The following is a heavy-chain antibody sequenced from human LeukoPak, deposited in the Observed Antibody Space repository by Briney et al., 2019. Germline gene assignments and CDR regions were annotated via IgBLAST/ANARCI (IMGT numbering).Heavy chain of an antibody. Sequence: ASVKVSCKASGYTFTSYYMHWVRQVPGQGLEWMGGINPSGGSTSYAQKFQGRLTMTRDTSTSTVYMELSSLRSEDTAVYYCARDRGEGYYSDYWGQGTLVTVSS. CDR2: INPSGGST. D-gene: IGHD3-10*01. CDR1: GYTFTSYY. CDR3: ARDRGEGYYSDY. J-gene: IGHJ4*02. V-gene: IGHV1-46*01.